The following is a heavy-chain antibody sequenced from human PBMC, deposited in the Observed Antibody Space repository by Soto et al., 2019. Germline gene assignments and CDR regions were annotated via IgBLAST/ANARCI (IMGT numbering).Heavy chain of an antibody. V-gene: IGHV3-48*02. J-gene: IGHJ4*02. Sequence: GSLRLSCAASGFTFSSYSMNWVRQAPGKGLEWVSYISSSSSTIYYADSVKGRFTISRDDAKNSLYLQMNSLRDEDTAVYYCARVRLGNWNYKDYWGQGTLVTVSS. D-gene: IGHD1-7*01. CDR1: GFTFSSYS. CDR3: ARVRLGNWNYKDY. CDR2: ISSSSSTI.